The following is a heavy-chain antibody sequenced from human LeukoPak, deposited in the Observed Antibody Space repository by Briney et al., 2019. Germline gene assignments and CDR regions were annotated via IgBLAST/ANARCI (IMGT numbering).Heavy chain of an antibody. CDR2: ISDDENT. CDR1: GGSFNSRNYY. CDR3: VRLRDFGTLHFYFYMDV. D-gene: IGHD1-1*01. Sequence: PSETLSLTCIVSGGSFNSRNYYWGWIRQPPGQGLEWIGHISDDENTHSNPSLKSRVTISVDSSKDQLSLNLLSVTAADTAVYYWVRLRDFGTLHFYFYMDVWGKGTTVTVS. V-gene: IGHV4-39*01. J-gene: IGHJ6*03.